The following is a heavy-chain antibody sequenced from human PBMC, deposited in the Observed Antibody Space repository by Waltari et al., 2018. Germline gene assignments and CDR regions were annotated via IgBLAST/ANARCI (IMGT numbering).Heavy chain of an antibody. D-gene: IGHD3-10*01. J-gene: IGHJ3*02. CDR3: ARVFYGSGSYYNRAFDI. CDR2: INAGNGNT. Sequence: QVQLVQSGAEVKKPGASVKVSCKASGYTFTSYAMHWVRQAPGQRLEWMGWINAGNGNTKYSQKVQGRVTITRDTSASTAYMELSSLRSEDTAVYYCARVFYGSGSYYNRAFDIWGQGTMVTVSS. CDR1: GYTFTSYA. V-gene: IGHV1-3*01.